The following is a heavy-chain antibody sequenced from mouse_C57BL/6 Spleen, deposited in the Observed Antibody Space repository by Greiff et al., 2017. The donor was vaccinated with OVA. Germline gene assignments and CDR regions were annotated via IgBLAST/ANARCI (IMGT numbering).Heavy chain of an antibody. CDR2: IDPENGDT. V-gene: IGHV14-4*01. CDR1: GFNIKDDY. CDR3: TKPVD. J-gene: IGHJ3*01. Sequence: VQLKESGAELVRPGASVKLSCTASGFNIKDDYMHWVKQRPEQGLEWIGWIDPENGDTEYAAKFQGKATITADTSSNTAYLQLSSLTSEDTAVYYCTKPVDWGQGTLVTVSA.